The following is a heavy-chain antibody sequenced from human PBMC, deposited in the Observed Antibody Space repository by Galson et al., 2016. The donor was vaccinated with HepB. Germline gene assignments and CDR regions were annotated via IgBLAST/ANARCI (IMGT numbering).Heavy chain of an antibody. CDR3: VKGVYDYWSGYPIGP. J-gene: IGHJ5*02. CDR2: ISGHGDNT. Sequence: LRLSCAASGFTFNTYAMHWVRQAPGKGLQYVSGISGHGDNTYYADSVRGRLTISRDNSNNTLYLQMSSLRPDDTAVYYCVKGVYDYWSGYPIGPWGQGTLVTVSS. D-gene: IGHD3-3*01. V-gene: IGHV3-64D*06. CDR1: GFTFNTYA.